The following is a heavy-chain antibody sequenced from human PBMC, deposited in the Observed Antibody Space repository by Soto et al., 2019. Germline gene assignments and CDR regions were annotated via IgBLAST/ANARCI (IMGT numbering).Heavy chain of an antibody. CDR1: GFTFSSYA. Sequence: EVQLLESGGGLVQPGGSLRLSCAASGFTFSSYAMSWVRQAPGKGLEWVSAISGSGGSTYYADSVKGRFTISRDNSKNTLYMQMKSVRAGDTGVYYGAKELGWFDYWGQGTLVTVSS. CDR3: AKELGWFDY. V-gene: IGHV3-23*01. CDR2: ISGSGGST. D-gene: IGHD2-21*01. J-gene: IGHJ4*02.